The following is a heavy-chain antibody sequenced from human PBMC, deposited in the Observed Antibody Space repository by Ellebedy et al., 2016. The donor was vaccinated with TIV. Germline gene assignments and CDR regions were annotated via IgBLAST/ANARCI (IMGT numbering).Heavy chain of an antibody. CDR1: GFTFSSYA. V-gene: IGHV3-30*01. CDR2: ISYDGSNK. Sequence: PGGSLRLSCAASGFTFSSYAMHWVRQAPGKGLEWVAVISYDGSNKYYADSVKGRFTISRDNSKSTLYLQMNSLRAEDKAVYYCARVPRFGDYYYGMDVWGQGTTVTVSS. D-gene: IGHD3-10*01. CDR3: ARVPRFGDYYYGMDV. J-gene: IGHJ6*02.